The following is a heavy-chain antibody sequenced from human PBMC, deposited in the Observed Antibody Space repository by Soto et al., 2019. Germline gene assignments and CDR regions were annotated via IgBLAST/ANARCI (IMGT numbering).Heavy chain of an antibody. D-gene: IGHD7-27*01. CDR2: ISGGAGST. V-gene: IGHV3-23*01. CDR1: GFTFSSYA. CDR3: AKLGLDYYYGMDV. J-gene: IGHJ6*02. Sequence: GGSLRLSCAVSGFTFSSYAMSWVRQAPGKGLEWVSAISGGAGSTYYADSVKGRFTISRDNSKNTLYLQMNSLRAEDTAVYYCAKLGLDYYYGMDVWGLGTTVTVSS.